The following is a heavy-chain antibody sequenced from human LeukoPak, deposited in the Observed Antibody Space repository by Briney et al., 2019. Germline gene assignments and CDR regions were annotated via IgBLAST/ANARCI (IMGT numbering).Heavy chain of an antibody. CDR1: GFTFSSHW. J-gene: IGHJ3*02. CDR3: AKACGGTCSDAFDI. CDR2: ISWNSGSI. D-gene: IGHD2-15*01. Sequence: PGGSLRLSCEASGFTFSSHWMHWVRQVPGKGLEWVSGISWNSGSIGYADSVKGRFTISRDNAKNSLYLQMNSLRAEDMALYYCAKACGGTCSDAFDIWGQGTMVTVSS. V-gene: IGHV3-9*03.